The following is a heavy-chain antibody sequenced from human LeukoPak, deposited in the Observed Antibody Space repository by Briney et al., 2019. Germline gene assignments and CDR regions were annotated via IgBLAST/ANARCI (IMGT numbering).Heavy chain of an antibody. Sequence: PSETLSLTCTVSGGSISSGGYYWSWIRQPPGKGLEWIGYIYHSGSTYYNPSLKSRVTISVDRSKNQFSLKLSSVTAADTAVYYCARSSRYCSSTSCRDYYYYYMDVWGKGTTVTVSS. CDR2: IYHSGST. J-gene: IGHJ6*03. CDR1: GGSISSGGYY. V-gene: IGHV4-30-2*01. CDR3: ARSSRYCSSTSCRDYYYYYMDV. D-gene: IGHD2-2*01.